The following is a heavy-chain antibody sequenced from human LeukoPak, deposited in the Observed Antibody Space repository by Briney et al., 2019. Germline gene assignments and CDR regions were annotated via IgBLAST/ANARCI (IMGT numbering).Heavy chain of an antibody. CDR2: ISAYNGNT. Sequence: ASVKVSCKASGYTFTSYGISWVRQAPGQGLEWMGWISAYNGNTNYAQKLQGRVTMTRNTSISTAYMELSSLRSEDTAVYYCARGSWYDFWSGYYIVTYFDYWGQGTLVTVSS. V-gene: IGHV1-18*01. D-gene: IGHD3-3*01. J-gene: IGHJ4*02. CDR3: ARGSWYDFWSGYYIVTYFDY. CDR1: GYTFTSYG.